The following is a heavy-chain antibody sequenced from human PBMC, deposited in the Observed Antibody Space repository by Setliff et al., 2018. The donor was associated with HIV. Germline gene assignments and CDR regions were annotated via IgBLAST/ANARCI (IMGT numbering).Heavy chain of an antibody. Sequence: SETLSLTCTVSGGSISSGTYFWSWIRQPAGKGLEWIGHIHTSGNANYNPSLNSRVTISEDTSRNQFSLRLSSVTAADTAVYYCARSAYDILTGEWYFDYWGQGTLVTVSS. D-gene: IGHD3-9*01. V-gene: IGHV4-61*09. CDR2: IHTSGNA. CDR1: GGSISSGTYF. CDR3: ARSAYDILTGEWYFDY. J-gene: IGHJ4*02.